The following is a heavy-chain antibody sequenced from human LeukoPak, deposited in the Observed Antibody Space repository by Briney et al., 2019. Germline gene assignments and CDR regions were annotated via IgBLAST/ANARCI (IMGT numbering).Heavy chain of an antibody. CDR2: ISSSSSYI. Sequence: GGSLRLSCAASGFTFSIYSMNWVRQAPGKGLEWVSSISSSSSYIYYADSVKGRFTISRDNAKNSLYLQMNSLRAEDTAVYYCARVPAYYDSSGYYYYFDYWGQGTLVTVSS. D-gene: IGHD3-22*01. V-gene: IGHV3-21*01. CDR1: GFTFSIYS. J-gene: IGHJ4*02. CDR3: ARVPAYYDSSGYYYYFDY.